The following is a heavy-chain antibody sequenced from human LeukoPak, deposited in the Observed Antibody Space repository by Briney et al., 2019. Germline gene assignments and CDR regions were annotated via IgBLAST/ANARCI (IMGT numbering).Heavy chain of an antibody. J-gene: IGHJ4*02. CDR1: GFTFTNAW. CDR2: IKSKTDGETT. Sequence: GGYLRLSCVDSGFTFTNAWMSWVRQAPGKGLEWIGRIKSKTDGETTNYAEPVRGRFTISRDDSKSAVYLRMNSLKIEDTAVYYCTTDLGTYYHGSQRLIPIDYWGQGTLVTVSS. CDR3: TTDLGTYYHGSQRLIPIDY. V-gene: IGHV3-15*01. D-gene: IGHD3-10*01.